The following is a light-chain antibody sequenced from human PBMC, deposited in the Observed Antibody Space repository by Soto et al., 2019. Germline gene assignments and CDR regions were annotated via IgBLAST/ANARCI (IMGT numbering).Light chain of an antibody. V-gene: IGKV1-39*01. J-gene: IGKJ5*01. CDR2: AAS. CDR3: QESYSTLSIP. CDR1: ESISRH. Sequence: DIQMTQSPSSLSASVGDRVTITCRASESISRHLNWYQQKPGNAPKLLIYAASSLQNGVPSRFSGSGSGTDFTLTISNLQPGDFATYYCQESYSTLSIPFGQGTRLETK.